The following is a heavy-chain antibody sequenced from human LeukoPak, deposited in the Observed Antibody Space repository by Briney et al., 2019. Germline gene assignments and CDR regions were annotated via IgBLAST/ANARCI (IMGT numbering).Heavy chain of an antibody. V-gene: IGHV4-4*02. J-gene: IGHJ4*02. CDR3: ARAAYYYGSGSYYVDY. CDR2: IYHSGST. D-gene: IGHD3-10*01. CDR1: GGSISSSNW. Sequence: SETLSLTCAVSGGSISSSNWWSWVRQPPGKGLEWIGEIYHSGSTNYNPSLKSRVTISVDKSKNQFSLKLSSVTAADTAVYYCARAAYYYGSGSYYVDYWGQGTLVTVSS.